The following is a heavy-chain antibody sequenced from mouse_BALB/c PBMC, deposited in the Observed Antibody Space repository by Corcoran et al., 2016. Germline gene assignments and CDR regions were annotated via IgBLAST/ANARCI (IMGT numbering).Heavy chain of an antibody. CDR3: ARSAARARYYAMDY. J-gene: IGHJ4*01. D-gene: IGHD3-1*01. CDR2: IDPANGNT. CDR1: GFNIKDTY. Sequence: EVQLKQSGAELVKPGASVKLSCTASGFNIKDTYMHWVKQRPEQGLEWIGRIDPANGNTKYDPKFQGKATITADTSSNTAYLQLSSLTSEDTAVYYCARSAARARYYAMDYWGQGTSVTVSS. V-gene: IGHV14-3*02.